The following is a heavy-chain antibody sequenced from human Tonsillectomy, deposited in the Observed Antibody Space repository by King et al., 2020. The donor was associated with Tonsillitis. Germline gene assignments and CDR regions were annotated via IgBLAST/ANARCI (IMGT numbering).Heavy chain of an antibody. D-gene: IGHD3-22*01. CDR1: GFSLSTSGMC. CDR2: IDWDDDK. V-gene: IGHV2-70*11. Sequence: VTLKESGPALVKPTQTLTLTCTFSGFSLSTSGMCVSWIRQPPGKALEWLARIDWDDDKYYSTSLKTRLTISKDTSKNQVVLTMTNMDPVDTATYYCARMNFDSSGYYYFDYWGQGTLVTVSS. J-gene: IGHJ4*02. CDR3: ARMNFDSSGYYYFDY.